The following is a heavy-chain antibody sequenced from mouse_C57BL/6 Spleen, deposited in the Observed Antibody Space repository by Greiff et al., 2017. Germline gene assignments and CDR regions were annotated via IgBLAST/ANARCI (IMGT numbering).Heavy chain of an antibody. J-gene: IGHJ2*01. CDR2: IDPETGGT. D-gene: IGHD4-1*01. CDR3: TRSTGTYYFDN. Sequence: QVQLQQSGAELVRPGASVTLSCKASGYTFTDYEMHWVKQTPVHGLEWIGAIDPETGGTAYNQKFKGKAILTADKSSSTAYMELRSLTSEDSAVYYCTRSTGTYYFDNRGQGTTLTVSS. V-gene: IGHV1-15*01. CDR1: GYTFTDYE.